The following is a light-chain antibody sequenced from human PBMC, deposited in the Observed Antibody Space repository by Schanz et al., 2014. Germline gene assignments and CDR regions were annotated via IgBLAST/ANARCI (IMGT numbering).Light chain of an antibody. CDR1: SSDVGGYNY. CDR3: CSYAGSYKEV. CDR2: EVS. Sequence: QSALTQPRSVSGSPGQSVTISCTGTSSDVGGYNYVSWYQQHPGKAPKLMIYEVSERPSGVPDRFSGSKSGNTASLTVSGLQAEDEADYYCCSYAGSYKEVFGGGTKLTVL. J-gene: IGLJ2*01. V-gene: IGLV2-11*01.